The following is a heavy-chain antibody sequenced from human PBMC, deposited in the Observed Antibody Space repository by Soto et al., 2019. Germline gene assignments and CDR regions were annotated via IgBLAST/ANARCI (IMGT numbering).Heavy chain of an antibody. D-gene: IGHD2-2*01. CDR2: IYYSGST. CDR1: GGSISSGGYY. CDR3: AIDLYCISTSCYGNYYYYGMDV. J-gene: IGHJ6*02. V-gene: IGHV4-31*03. Sequence: SETLSLTCTVSGGSISSGGYYWSWIRQHPGKGLEWIGYIYYSGSTYYNTSLKSRVTISVDTSKNQFSLKLSSVTAADTAVYYCAIDLYCISTSCYGNYYYYGMDVWGQGTTVTVSS.